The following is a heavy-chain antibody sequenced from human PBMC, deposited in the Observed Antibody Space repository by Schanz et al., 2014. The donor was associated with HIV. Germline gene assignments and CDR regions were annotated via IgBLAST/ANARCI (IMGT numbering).Heavy chain of an antibody. CDR1: GFTFSGYG. V-gene: IGHV3-33*03. Sequence: QVQLVESGGGVVQPGRSLRLSCAASGFTFSGYGIHWVRQAPGKGLEWVALIWHDGSIKKYSDSVKGRFTISRDTSKNTLYLQMNSLRAEDTAVYYCAKRDIVVVTAILSAFDIWGQGTMVTVS. J-gene: IGHJ3*02. CDR3: AKRDIVVVTAILSAFDI. CDR2: IWHDGSIK. D-gene: IGHD2-21*02.